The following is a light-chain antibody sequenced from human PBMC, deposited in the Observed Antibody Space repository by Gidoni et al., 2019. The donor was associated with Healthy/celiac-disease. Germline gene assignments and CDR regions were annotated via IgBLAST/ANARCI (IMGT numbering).Light chain of an antibody. V-gene: IGKV3-11*01. J-gene: IGKJ2*01. CDR2: DAS. CDR1: QSVSSY. Sequence: EIVLTQSPATLSLSPGERATLSCRASQSVSSYLAWYQQKPGQAPRLLIYDASNRATGIPARFSGSGSGTDFTLTISSLESEDFAVYYCQQRSNWPPLGTFGQGTKLEIK. CDR3: QQRSNWPPLGT.